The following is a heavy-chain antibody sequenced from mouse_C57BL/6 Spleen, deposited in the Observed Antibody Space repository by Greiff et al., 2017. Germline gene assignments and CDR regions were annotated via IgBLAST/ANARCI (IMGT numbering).Heavy chain of an antibody. CDR3: ARQREGFAY. CDR1: GFTFSSYT. Sequence: DVKLVESGGGLVKPGGSLKLSCAASGFTFSSYTMSWVRQTPEKRLEWVATISGGGGNTYYPDSVKGRFTISRDNAKNTLYLQMSSLRSEDTALYYCARQREGFAYWGQGTLVTVSA. CDR2: ISGGGGNT. V-gene: IGHV5-9*01. J-gene: IGHJ3*01.